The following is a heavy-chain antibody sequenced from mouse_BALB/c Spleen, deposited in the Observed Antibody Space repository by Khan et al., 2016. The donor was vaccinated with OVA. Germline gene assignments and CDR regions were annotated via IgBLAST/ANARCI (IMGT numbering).Heavy chain of an antibody. CDR2: IYTGSANT. Sequence: QVQLQQSGPELVKPGASVKISCKASGYTFTDYYINRVKQKPGQGLEWIGWIYTGSANTRYSEKFKGKATLTVDTSSSTAFMRLSTLTSEDTAVYFCAFGFDYWGQGTTLTVSS. CDR1: GYTFTDYY. J-gene: IGHJ2*01. CDR3: AFGFDY. V-gene: IGHV1-84*02.